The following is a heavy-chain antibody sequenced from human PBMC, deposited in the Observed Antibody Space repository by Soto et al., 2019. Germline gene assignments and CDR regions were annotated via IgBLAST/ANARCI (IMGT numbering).Heavy chain of an antibody. D-gene: IGHD2-2*01. CDR1: GYSFTSYW. CDR3: ARRVGLVPAAIGYYMDL. V-gene: IGHV5-51*01. J-gene: IGHJ6*03. Sequence: GESLKISCKGSGYSFTSYWIGWVRQMPGKGLEWMGIIYPGDSDTRYSPSFQGQVTISADKSISTAYLQWSSLKASDTAMYYCARRVGLVPAAIGYYMDLWGKGTTVSVSS. CDR2: IYPGDSDT.